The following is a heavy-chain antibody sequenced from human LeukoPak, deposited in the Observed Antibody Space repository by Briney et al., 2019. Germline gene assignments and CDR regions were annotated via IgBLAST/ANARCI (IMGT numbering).Heavy chain of an antibody. J-gene: IGHJ4*02. CDR1: GGSSSSYY. D-gene: IGHD5-24*01. Sequence: SETLSLTCTASGGSSSSYYWSWIRQPPGKGLEWIGYIYYSGSTNYSPSLKSRVSILVDTSKNQFSLRLSSVTAADTAVYYCARSGGDRVEMPTIIDYWGQGTLVTVSS. V-gene: IGHV4-59*01. CDR3: ARSGGDRVEMPTIIDY. CDR2: IYYSGST.